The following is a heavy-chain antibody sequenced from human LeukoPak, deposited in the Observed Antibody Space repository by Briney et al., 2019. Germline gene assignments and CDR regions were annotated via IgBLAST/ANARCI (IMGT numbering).Heavy chain of an antibody. J-gene: IGHJ4*02. CDR1: GFTFSSNW. Sequence: PGGSLRLSCVASGFTFSSNWMHWVRQAPGKGLVWVSRINSDGSSTHYADSVKGRFTISRDNAKNTVYLQMNSPRAEDTAVYYCTGPMPPSYWGQGTLVTVSS. CDR2: INSDGSST. D-gene: IGHD2-2*01. CDR3: TGPMPPSY. V-gene: IGHV3-74*01.